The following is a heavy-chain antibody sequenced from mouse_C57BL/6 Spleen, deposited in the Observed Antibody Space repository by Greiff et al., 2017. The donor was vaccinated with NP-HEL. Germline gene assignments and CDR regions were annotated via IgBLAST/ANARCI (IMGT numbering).Heavy chain of an antibody. J-gene: IGHJ4*01. V-gene: IGHV5-4*03. CDR2: ISDGGSYT. D-gene: IGHD2-4*01. CDR3: ASGKDYDGDYYAMDY. Sequence: EVKLVESGGGLVKPGGSLKLSCAASGFTFSSYAMSWVRQTPEKRLEWVATISDGGSYTYYPDNVKGRFTISRDNAKNNLYLQMSHLKSEDTAMYYCASGKDYDGDYYAMDYWGQGTSVTVSS. CDR1: GFTFSSYA.